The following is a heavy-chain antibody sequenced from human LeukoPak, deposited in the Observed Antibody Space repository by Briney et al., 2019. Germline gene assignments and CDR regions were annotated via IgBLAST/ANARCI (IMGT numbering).Heavy chain of an antibody. CDR1: GFTFSSYG. J-gene: IGHJ3*02. V-gene: IGHV3-33*06. CDR2: IWYDGSNK. Sequence: PGGSLRLSCAASGFTFSSYGMHWVRQAPGKGLEWVAVIWYDGSNKYYADSVKGRFTISRDNSKNTLYLQMNSPRAEDTAVYYCAKGVVAATGAFDIWGQGTMVTVSP. D-gene: IGHD2-15*01. CDR3: AKGVVAATGAFDI.